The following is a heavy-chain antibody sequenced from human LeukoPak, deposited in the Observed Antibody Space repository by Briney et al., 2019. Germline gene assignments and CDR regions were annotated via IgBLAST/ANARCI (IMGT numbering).Heavy chain of an antibody. CDR1: GYTFTSYD. Sequence: ASVKVSCKASGYTFTSYDINWVRQATGQGLEWMGWMNPNSGNTGYAQKFQGRVTMTRNTSISTAYMELRSLRSDDTAVYYCARDGITMVPLPFDYWGQGTLVTVSS. J-gene: IGHJ4*02. D-gene: IGHD3-10*01. V-gene: IGHV1-8*01. CDR2: MNPNSGNT. CDR3: ARDGITMVPLPFDY.